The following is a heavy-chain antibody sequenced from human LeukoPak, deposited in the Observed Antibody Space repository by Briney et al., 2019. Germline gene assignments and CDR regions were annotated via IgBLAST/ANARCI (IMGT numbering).Heavy chain of an antibody. D-gene: IGHD3-3*01. J-gene: IGHJ5*02. Sequence: GGSLRLSCRASGFTFSNYAMNWVRQTPGKGLEGVSSLTGNSNNPNYADSVKGRCTISRDNSMNTLYLQMNSQRAEDTALYSCAKCAKTPEGGSGWCIWFDTWGRGTLVIVSS. V-gene: IGHV3-23*01. CDR2: LTGNSNNP. CDR1: GFTFSNYA. CDR3: AKCAKTPEGGSGWCIWFDT.